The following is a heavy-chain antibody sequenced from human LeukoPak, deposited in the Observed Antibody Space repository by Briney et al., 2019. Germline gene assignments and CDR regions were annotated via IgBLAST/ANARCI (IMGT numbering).Heavy chain of an antibody. CDR3: ARDGDAYNFDY. CDR2: IKGDGSYT. J-gene: IGHJ4*02. D-gene: IGHD5-24*01. Sequence: GGSLRLSCAASGFTFSNYWMHWVCQAPVKGLVWVSRIKGDGSYTNYADSVKGRFTISRDNAKNTLYLQMNSLRAEDTAVYYCARDGDAYNFDYWGQGALVTVSS. CDR1: GFTFSNYW. V-gene: IGHV3-74*01.